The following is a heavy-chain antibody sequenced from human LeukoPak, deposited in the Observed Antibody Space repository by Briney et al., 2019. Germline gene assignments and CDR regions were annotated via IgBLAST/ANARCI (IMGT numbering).Heavy chain of an antibody. CDR2: IYHSGST. CDR3: ARIAYCGGDCYPEEGWFDP. Sequence: SETLSLTCAVSGGSISSGGYSWSWIRQPPGKGLEWIGYIYHSGSTYYNPSLKSRVTISVDRSKNQFSLKLSSVTAADTAVYYCARIAYCGGDCYPEEGWFDPWGQGTLVTVSS. V-gene: IGHV4-30-2*01. J-gene: IGHJ5*02. CDR1: GGSISSGGYS. D-gene: IGHD2-21*02.